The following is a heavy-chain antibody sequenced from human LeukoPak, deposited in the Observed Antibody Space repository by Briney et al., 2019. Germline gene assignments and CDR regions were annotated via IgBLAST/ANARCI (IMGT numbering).Heavy chain of an antibody. V-gene: IGHV4-59*01. J-gene: IGHJ6*02. CDR1: GGSISIYY. CDR3: ARRPAYYYGKDV. Sequence: SETLSLTCTVSGGSISIYYWSWIRQPPGKGLEWIGYIYYSGSTNYNPSLKSRVTISVDTSKNQFSLKLSSVTAADTAVYYCARRPAYYYGKDVWGQGTTVTVSS. CDR2: IYYSGST.